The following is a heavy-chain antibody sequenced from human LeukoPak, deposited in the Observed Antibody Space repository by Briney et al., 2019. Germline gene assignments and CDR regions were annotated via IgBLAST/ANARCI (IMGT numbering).Heavy chain of an antibody. J-gene: IGHJ6*03. Sequence: PSETLSLTCTVSGGSISSYYWSWTRQPPGKGLEWIGYIYYSGSTNYNPSLKSRVTISVDTSKNQFSLKLSSVTAADTAVYYCARQGIAAAGTDYYYMDVWGKGTTVTVSS. D-gene: IGHD6-13*01. V-gene: IGHV4-59*08. CDR2: IYYSGST. CDR1: GGSISSYY. CDR3: ARQGIAAAGTDYYYMDV.